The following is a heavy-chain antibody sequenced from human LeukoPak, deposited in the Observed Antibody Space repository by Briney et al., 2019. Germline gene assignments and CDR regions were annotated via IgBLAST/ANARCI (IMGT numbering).Heavy chain of an antibody. D-gene: IGHD3-22*01. CDR2: IIPIFGTA. CDR3: ARVATMIVVVNYFDY. Sequence: SVKVSCKASGGTFSSYAISWVRQAPGQGLEWMGGIIPIFGTANYAQKFQGRVTMTRDTSTSTVYMELSSLRSEDTAVYYCARVATMIVVVNYFDYWGQGTLVTVSS. J-gene: IGHJ4*02. CDR1: GGTFSSYA. V-gene: IGHV1-69*05.